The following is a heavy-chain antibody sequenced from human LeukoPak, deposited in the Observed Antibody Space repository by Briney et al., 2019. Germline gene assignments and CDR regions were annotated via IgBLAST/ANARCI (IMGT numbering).Heavy chain of an antibody. CDR3: AKLNDNYYYYGMDI. J-gene: IGHJ6*02. CDR1: GFTFSSYA. D-gene: IGHD1-1*01. V-gene: IGHV3-23*01. Sequence: GSLRLSCAASGFTFSSYAMSWVRQAPGKGLEWVSLIRGSGDNTYYADSVKGRFTIARDNSKNTLHLQMNSLRAEDTAVYYCAKLNDNYYYYGMDIWGQGTMVTVSS. CDR2: IRGSGDNT.